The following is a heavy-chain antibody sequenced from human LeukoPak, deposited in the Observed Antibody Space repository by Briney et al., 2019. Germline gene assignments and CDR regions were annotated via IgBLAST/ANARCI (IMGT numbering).Heavy chain of an antibody. J-gene: IGHJ1*01. Sequence: ASVKVSCKASGYTFISYDLNWVRQVPGQGLEWMGWMNPNTGNTGYAQKFQGRVTITRNTSISTAFMELSSLRSEDTAVYYCAREGGSAEYFQHWGQGTLVTVSS. V-gene: IGHV1-8*01. CDR3: AREGGSAEYFQH. D-gene: IGHD3-16*01. CDR2: MNPNTGNT. CDR1: GYTFISYD.